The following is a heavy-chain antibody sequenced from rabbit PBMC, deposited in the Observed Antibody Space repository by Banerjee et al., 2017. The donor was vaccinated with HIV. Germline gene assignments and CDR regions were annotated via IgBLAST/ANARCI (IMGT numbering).Heavy chain of an antibody. Sequence: QEQLEESGGDLVKPEGSLTLTCTASGFTLSSSYDLCWVRQAPGKGLEWIACIWAGDSGSTWYASWAKGRFTISKTSSTTVTLQMTSLTAADTATYFCAREGYGDGTGDYDLWGQGTLVTVS. CDR2: IWAGDSGST. CDR1: GFTLSSSYD. V-gene: IGHV1S45*01. CDR3: AREGYGDGTGDYDL. D-gene: IGHD7-1*01. J-gene: IGHJ4*01.